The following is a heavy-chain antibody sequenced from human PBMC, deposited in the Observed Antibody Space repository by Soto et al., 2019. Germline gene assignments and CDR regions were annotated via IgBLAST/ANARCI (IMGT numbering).Heavy chain of an antibody. V-gene: IGHV4-34*01. CDR3: ARLTVTTFGGKRAFDI. Sequence: PSETLSLTCAVYGGSFSSYYWSRIRQPPGKGLEWIGEINHSGSTNYNPSLKSRVTISVDTSKNQFSLKLSSVTAADTAVYYCARLTVTTFGGKRAFDIWGQGTMVTVSS. D-gene: IGHD3-3*01. CDR2: INHSGST. CDR1: GGSFSSYY. J-gene: IGHJ3*02.